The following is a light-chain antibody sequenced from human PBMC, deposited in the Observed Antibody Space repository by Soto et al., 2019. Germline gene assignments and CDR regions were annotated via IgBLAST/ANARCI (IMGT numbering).Light chain of an antibody. CDR1: QRVSSS. J-gene: IGKJ5*01. CDR2: DTS. Sequence: EIVLTQSPATLSLSPGERATVFCRASQRVSSSLAWYQLKAGQPPRLLIYDTSNRATGIPARFTGSGSGTDCTLTIPSLEPEDSAVYYCHHRSDWPPAITFGQGTRLE. V-gene: IGKV3-11*01. CDR3: HHRSDWPPAIT.